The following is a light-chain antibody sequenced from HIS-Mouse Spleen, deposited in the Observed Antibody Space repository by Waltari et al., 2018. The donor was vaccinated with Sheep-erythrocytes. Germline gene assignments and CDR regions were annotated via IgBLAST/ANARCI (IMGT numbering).Light chain of an antibody. CDR1: SPNIRAGHD. CDR2: GNS. Sequence: QSVLTQPPSVSGAPGQRVTISCTGSSPNIRAGHDVHWYQQLPGTAPKLLIYGNSNRPSGVPDRFSGSKSGTSASLAITGLQAEDEADYYCQSYDSSLSGWVFGGGTKLTVL. V-gene: IGLV1-40*01. J-gene: IGLJ2*01. CDR3: QSYDSSLSGWV.